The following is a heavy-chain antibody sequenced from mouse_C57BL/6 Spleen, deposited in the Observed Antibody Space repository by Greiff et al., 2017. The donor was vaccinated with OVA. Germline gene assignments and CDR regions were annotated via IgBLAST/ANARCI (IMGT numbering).Heavy chain of an antibody. D-gene: IGHD1-1*01. CDR3: ARGDYGSSDDYYAMDY. CDR1: GYTFTSYW. Sequence: VQLQQPGAELVKPGASVKLSCKASGYTFTSYWMQWVKQRPGQGLEWIGEIDPSDSYTNYNQKFKGQATLTVDTSSSTAYMQLSSLTSEDSAVYYCARGDYGSSDDYYAMDYWGQGTSVTVSS. CDR2: IDPSDSYT. J-gene: IGHJ4*01. V-gene: IGHV1-50*01.